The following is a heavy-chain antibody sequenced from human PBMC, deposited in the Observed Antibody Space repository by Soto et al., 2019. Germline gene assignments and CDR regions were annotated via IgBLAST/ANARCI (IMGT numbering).Heavy chain of an antibody. V-gene: IGHV3-30*18. J-gene: IGHJ6*03. CDR3: AKDQGVGENSSGYYNSMAV. D-gene: IGHD1-26*01. CDR2: ISYDGSNK. CDR1: GFTFSSYG. Sequence: GGSLRLSCAAAGFTFSSYGMHWVRQAPGKGLEWVAVISYDGSNKYYADSVKGRFTISRDNSKNTLYLQMNSLRAEDTAVYYCAKDQGVGENSSGYYNSMAVWGKGTTVPVSS.